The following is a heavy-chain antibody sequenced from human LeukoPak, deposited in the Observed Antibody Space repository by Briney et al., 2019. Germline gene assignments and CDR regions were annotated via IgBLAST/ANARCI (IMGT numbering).Heavy chain of an antibody. Sequence: GRSLRLSCAASGFTFSSYGMHWDRQAPGKGLEWVAVIWYDGSNKYYADSVKGRFTISRDNSKNTLYLQMNSLRAEDTAVYYCARVSYDSSGYIDYWGQGTLVTVSS. CDR3: ARVSYDSSGYIDY. CDR1: GFTFSSYG. J-gene: IGHJ4*02. D-gene: IGHD3-22*01. V-gene: IGHV3-33*01. CDR2: IWYDGSNK.